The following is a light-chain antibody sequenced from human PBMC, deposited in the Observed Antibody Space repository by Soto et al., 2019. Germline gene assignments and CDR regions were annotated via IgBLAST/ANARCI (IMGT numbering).Light chain of an antibody. CDR1: KLGDKY. J-gene: IGLJ2*01. Sequence: SYELTQPPSMSVSPGQTATIACSGDKLGDKYVCWYQQKSGESPILVIYQDTKRPSGIPERFSGYNSGSTATLTISGTQSIDEADYYCQAWDGGTVVFGGGTKLTVL. CDR3: QAWDGGTVV. CDR2: QDT. V-gene: IGLV3-1*01.